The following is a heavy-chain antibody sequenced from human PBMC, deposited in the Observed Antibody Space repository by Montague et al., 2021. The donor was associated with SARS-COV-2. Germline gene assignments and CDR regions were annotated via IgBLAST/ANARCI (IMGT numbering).Heavy chain of an antibody. CDR3: ARWDPQSLTLIGLRGKSASDY. Sequence: ESLSLTCAVYGGSFSGYYWTWIRQSPEKGLEWIAEINHSGTTNYNFNPSLRSRVTISVDTSKSQFSLKLSSVTAADTGVYYCARWDPQSLTLIGLRGKSASDYWGQGTLVTVSS. CDR2: INHSGTT. J-gene: IGHJ4*02. V-gene: IGHV4-34*01. CDR1: GGSFSGYY. D-gene: IGHD1-26*01.